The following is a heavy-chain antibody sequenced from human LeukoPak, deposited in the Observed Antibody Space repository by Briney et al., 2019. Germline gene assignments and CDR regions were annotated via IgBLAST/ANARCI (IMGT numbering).Heavy chain of an antibody. V-gene: IGHV4-30-2*01. J-gene: IGHJ4*02. Sequence: SETLSLTCTVSGVSISSGGYYWSWIRQPPGKGLEWIGHIYHSGSTYYNPSLKSRVTISVDRSKNQFSLKLSSVTAADTAVYYCARDPPREGYCSSTSCSYWGQGTLVTVSS. CDR2: IYHSGST. D-gene: IGHD2-2*01. CDR1: GVSISSGGYY. CDR3: ARDPPREGYCSSTSCSY.